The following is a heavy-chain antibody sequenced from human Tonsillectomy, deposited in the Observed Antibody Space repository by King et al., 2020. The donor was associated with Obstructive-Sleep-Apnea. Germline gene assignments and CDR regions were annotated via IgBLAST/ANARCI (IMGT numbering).Heavy chain of an antibody. CDR2: ISYDGNNK. CDR1: GFTFSSYG. Sequence: VQLVESGGGVVQPGGSLRLSCAASGFTFSSYGMHWVRQAPGKGLEWVAVISYDGNNKYYADSVKGRFTISRDNSKNTRYLQMNSLRAEDTAMYYCAKCYNSGSYYNGPRGWGQGTLVTVSS. D-gene: IGHD3-10*01. CDR3: AKCYNSGSYYNGPRG. J-gene: IGHJ4*02. V-gene: IGHV3-30*18.